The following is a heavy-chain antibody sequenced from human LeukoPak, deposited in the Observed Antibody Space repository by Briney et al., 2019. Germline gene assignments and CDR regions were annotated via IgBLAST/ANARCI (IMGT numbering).Heavy chain of an antibody. J-gene: IGHJ4*02. V-gene: IGHV4-38-2*02. CDR2: IYHSGST. D-gene: IGHD3-16*01. CDR1: GYSISSGYY. CDR3: VKEGEGSISH. Sequence: SETLSLTCTVSGYSISSGYYWGWIRQPPGQGLEWIGSIYHSGSTYYNPSLKSRVTISVDTSKNQFSLKLSSVTAADTAVYYCVKEGEGSISHWGQGTLVTVSS.